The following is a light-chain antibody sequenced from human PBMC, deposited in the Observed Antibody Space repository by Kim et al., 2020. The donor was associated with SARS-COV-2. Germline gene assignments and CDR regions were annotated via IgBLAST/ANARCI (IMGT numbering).Light chain of an antibody. CDR2: GAS. Sequence: YPGERATLPCRASQSVSSNLAWYQQKPGQAPRLLIYGASTRATGIPARFSGSGSGTEFTLTISSLQSEDFAVYYCQQYNNWPPWTFGQGTKVDIK. J-gene: IGKJ1*01. CDR1: QSVSSN. CDR3: QQYNNWPPWT. V-gene: IGKV3-15*01.